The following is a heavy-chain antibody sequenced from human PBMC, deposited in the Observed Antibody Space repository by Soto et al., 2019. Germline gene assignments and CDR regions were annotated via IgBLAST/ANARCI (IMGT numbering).Heavy chain of an antibody. CDR2: INPSCGST. CDR1: GYTFTSYY. D-gene: IGHD1-26*01. CDR3: ACAWEPVGAFDI. V-gene: IGHV1-46*01. J-gene: IGHJ3*02. Sequence: ASVKGSCKASGYTFTSYYMHWVRQAPGQGLEWMGIINPSCGSTSYSQKFQGRVTMTRGTSTSTVYMELSSLRSEDTAVYYCACAWEPVGAFDIWGKGTMVT.